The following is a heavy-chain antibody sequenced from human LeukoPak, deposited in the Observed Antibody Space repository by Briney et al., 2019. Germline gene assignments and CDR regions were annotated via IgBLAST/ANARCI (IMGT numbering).Heavy chain of an antibody. CDR2: ISGSGGSP. CDR3: ASQAYSSSWYEAGYFDY. V-gene: IGHV3-23*01. J-gene: IGHJ4*02. D-gene: IGHD6-13*01. Sequence: GGSLRLSCAASGFTFSSSAMSWVRQAPGKGLEWVSSISGSGGSPYYADSVKGRFTISRDNSKNTLYLQMNSLRAEDTAVYYCASQAYSSSWYEAGYFDYWGQGTLVTVSS. CDR1: GFTFSSSA.